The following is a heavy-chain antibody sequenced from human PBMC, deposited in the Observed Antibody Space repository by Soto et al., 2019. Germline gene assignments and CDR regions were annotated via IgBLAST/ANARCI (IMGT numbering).Heavy chain of an antibody. CDR2: IKQDGSEK. D-gene: IGHD3-22*01. CDR1: GFTFSSYW. V-gene: IGHV3-7*01. CDR3: ARVRYDSSGYYSCFDY. J-gene: IGHJ4*02. Sequence: HPGGSLRLSCAASGFTFSSYWMSWVRQAPGKGLEWVANIKQDGSEKYYVDSVKGRFTISRDNAKNSLYLQMNSLRAEDTAVYYCARVRYDSSGYYSCFDYWGQGTLVTVSS.